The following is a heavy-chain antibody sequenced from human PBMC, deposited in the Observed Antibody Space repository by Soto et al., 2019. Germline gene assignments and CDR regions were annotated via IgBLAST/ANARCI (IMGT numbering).Heavy chain of an antibody. CDR1: VYAFTSYG. CDR3: ARAATGSYHSAY. D-gene: IGHD3-10*01. J-gene: IGHJ4*02. CDR2: IAPHSGRT. V-gene: IGHV1-18*04. Sequence: QVQLVQSGPEVKNPGASVRVSFVASVYAFTSYGVNWVRQAPGQGLEWMGWIAPHSGRTTYLPKFQGRVTMTADVSTNTAYIELRSLKSDDTGTYFCARAATGSYHSAYWGQGTVVTVSS.